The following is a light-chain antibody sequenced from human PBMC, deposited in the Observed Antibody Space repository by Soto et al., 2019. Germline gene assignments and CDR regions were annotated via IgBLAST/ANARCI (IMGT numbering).Light chain of an antibody. CDR1: QSISSY. Sequence: DVQMSMSASSLSSSLGDRLTITCRASQSISSYLNWYQQKPGKAPKLLIYAASSLQSGVPSRFSGRGSGTDFTLTISSLQPEDFETYYCQQSYSTPWTFSQGTKVDI. CDR2: AAS. V-gene: IGKV1-39*01. CDR3: QQSYSTPWT. J-gene: IGKJ1*01.